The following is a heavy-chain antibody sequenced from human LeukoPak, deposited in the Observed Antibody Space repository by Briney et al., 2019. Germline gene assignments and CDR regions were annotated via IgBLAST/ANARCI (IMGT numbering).Heavy chain of an antibody. V-gene: IGHV1-8*02. CDR2: VHPGRGDT. J-gene: IGHJ6*02. D-gene: IGHD3-16*02. CDR3: ARVTDYVWGTYRYAYDYYGMDV. CDR1: GGTFSSHA. Sequence: ASVKVSCKASGGTFSSHAISWVRQAPGQGLEWMGWVHPGRGDTVYAQNFQGRVTMTRDTSINTAYMELSSLRSEDTAVYFCARVTDYVWGTYRYAYDYYGMDVWGQGTTVTVSS.